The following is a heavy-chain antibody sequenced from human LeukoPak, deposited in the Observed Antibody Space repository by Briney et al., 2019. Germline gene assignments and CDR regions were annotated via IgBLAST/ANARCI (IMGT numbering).Heavy chain of an antibody. CDR2: INPNSGGT. V-gene: IGHV1-2*02. D-gene: IGHD2-2*01. CDR1: GYTFTGYY. Sequence: ASVKDSCKASGYTFTGYYMHWVRQAPGQGLEWMGWINPNSGGTNYVQKFQGRVTMTRDTSISTAYMELSRLRSDDTAVYYCARVGGFCSSTSCYSGGYDYWGQGTLVTVSS. CDR3: ARVGGFCSSTSCYSGGYDY. J-gene: IGHJ4*02.